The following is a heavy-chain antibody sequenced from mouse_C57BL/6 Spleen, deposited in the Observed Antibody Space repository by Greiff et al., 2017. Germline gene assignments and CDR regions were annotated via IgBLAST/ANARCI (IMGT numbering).Heavy chain of an antibody. CDR1: GYSFTGYY. J-gene: IGHJ4*01. D-gene: IGHD2-4*01. Sequence: VQLQQSGPELAKPGASVKISCKASGYSFTGYYMNWVKQSPEKSLEWIGEINPSTGGTTYNQKFKAKATLTVDKSSSTAYMQLKSLTSEDSAVYYCARGAYYDYDRDAMDYWGQGTSVTVSS. CDR2: INPSTGGT. V-gene: IGHV1-42*01. CDR3: ARGAYYDYDRDAMDY.